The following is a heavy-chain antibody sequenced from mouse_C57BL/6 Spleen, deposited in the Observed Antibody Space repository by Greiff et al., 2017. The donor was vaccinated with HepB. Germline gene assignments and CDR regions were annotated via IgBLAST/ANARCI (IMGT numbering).Heavy chain of an antibody. V-gene: IGHV1-20*01. CDR1: GYSFTGYF. CDR2: INPYNGDT. Sequence: LVESGPELVKPGDSVKISCKASGYSFTGYFMNWVMQSHGKSLEWIGRINPYNGDTFYNQKFKGKATLTVDKSSSTAHMELRSLTSEDSAVYYCARSHDGYSYYFDYWGQGTTLTVSS. CDR3: ARSHDGYSYYFDY. D-gene: IGHD2-3*01. J-gene: IGHJ2*01.